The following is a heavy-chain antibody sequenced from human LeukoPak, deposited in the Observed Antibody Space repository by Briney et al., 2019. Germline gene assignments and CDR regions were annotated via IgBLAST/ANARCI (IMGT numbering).Heavy chain of an antibody. D-gene: IGHD3-3*01. CDR3: ARSQVYDFWSGYYYTPGYFDAFDI. J-gene: IGHJ3*02. CDR1: GGSFSGYY. V-gene: IGHV4-34*01. Sequence: SETLSLTCAVYGGSFSGYYWSWFRQPPGKGLEWIGEINHSGSTNYNPSLKSRVTISVDRSKNQFSLKLSSVTAADTAVYYCARSQVYDFWSGYYYTPGYFDAFDIWGQGTMVTVSS. CDR2: INHSGST.